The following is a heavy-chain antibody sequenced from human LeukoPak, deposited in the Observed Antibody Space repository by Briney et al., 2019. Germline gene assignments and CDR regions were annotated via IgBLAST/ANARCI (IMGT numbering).Heavy chain of an antibody. J-gene: IGHJ6*03. D-gene: IGHD4-23*01. Sequence: SETLSLTCTVSGGSISSGGYYWSWIRQHPGKGLEWIGYIYYSGSTYYNPSLKSRVTISVDTSKNQFSLKLSSVTAADTAVYYCAREGFYGGNSAYYYYYMDVWGKGTTVTVSS. CDR2: IYYSGST. CDR1: GGSISSGGYY. CDR3: AREGFYGGNSAYYYYYMDV. V-gene: IGHV4-31*03.